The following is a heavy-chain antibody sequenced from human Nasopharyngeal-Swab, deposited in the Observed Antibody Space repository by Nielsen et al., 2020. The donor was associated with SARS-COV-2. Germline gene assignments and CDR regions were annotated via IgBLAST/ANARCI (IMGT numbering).Heavy chain of an antibody. CDR3: ARDRVVPASYAFDI. Sequence: GESLKISCAASGFTFSNAWMSWVRQAPGKGLEWVSSISSTGSYIYYAHSVKGRFTISRDNAKNSLYLQMNSLRAEDTAVYYCARDRVVPASYAFDIWGQGTMVTVSS. V-gene: IGHV3-21*01. D-gene: IGHD2-2*01. CDR2: ISSTGSYI. J-gene: IGHJ3*02. CDR1: GFTFSNAW.